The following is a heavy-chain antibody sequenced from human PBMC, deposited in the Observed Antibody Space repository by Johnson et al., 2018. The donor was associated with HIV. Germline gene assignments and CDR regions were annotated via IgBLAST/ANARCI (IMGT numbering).Heavy chain of an antibody. J-gene: IGHJ3*02. D-gene: IGHD2-21*01. CDR3: ARYSGAFDI. V-gene: IGHV3-7*02. CDR1: GFTLSNHW. Sequence: VQLVESGGGLVQPGGSLRLSCAASGFTLSNHWMSWVRQAPGKGLEYVANVNQDGSAKFYVDSVKGRFTISRDNAKNSLYLQMNSLRDEDTAVYYCARYSGAFDIWGQGTKVTVSS. CDR2: VNQDGSAK.